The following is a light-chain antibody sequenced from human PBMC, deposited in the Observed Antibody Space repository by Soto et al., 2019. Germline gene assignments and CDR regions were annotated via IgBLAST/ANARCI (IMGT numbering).Light chain of an antibody. Sequence: EIVLTQSPATLSLSPGERATLSCRASQSVSSSYLAWYQQKPGQAPRLLIYGASSRATGIPDRFSGSGSGTDFTLTISSLQPDDFATYYCQQYNSYSWTFGQGTKVDIK. CDR2: GAS. V-gene: IGKV3-20*01. CDR3: QQYNSYSWT. J-gene: IGKJ1*01. CDR1: QSVSSSY.